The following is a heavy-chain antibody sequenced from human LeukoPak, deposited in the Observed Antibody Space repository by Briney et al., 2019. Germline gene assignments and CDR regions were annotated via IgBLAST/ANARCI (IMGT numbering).Heavy chain of an antibody. V-gene: IGHV3-7*01. CDR2: LEQDGNEK. CDR1: GFTFSNYW. J-gene: IGHJ5*02. CDR3: ARPGSPRGGVRGGNWFDP. Sequence: GGSLRLSCAASGFTFSNYWMTWVRQAPGKGLEWVATLEQDGNEKYYVDSVKGRFIIFRDNAKNSLYLQMNSLRAEDTAVYYCARPGSPRGGVRGGNWFDPWGQGTLVTVSS. D-gene: IGHD3-10*01.